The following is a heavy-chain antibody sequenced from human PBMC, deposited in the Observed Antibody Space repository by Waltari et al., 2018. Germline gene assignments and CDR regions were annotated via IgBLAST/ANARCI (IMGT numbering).Heavy chain of an antibody. J-gene: IGHJ4*02. D-gene: IGHD2-15*01. CDR2: INPNSGGT. CDR3: ARDHSGYCSGGSCDSADY. V-gene: IGHV1-2*02. CDR1: GYTFTGYY. Sequence: QVQLVQSGAEVKKPGASVKVSCKASGYTFTGYYMHWVRQAPGQGLEWMGWINPNSGGTNYAQKFQGRVTMTRDTSISTGYMELSRLRSDDTAVYYCARDHSGYCSGGSCDSADYWGQGALVTVSS.